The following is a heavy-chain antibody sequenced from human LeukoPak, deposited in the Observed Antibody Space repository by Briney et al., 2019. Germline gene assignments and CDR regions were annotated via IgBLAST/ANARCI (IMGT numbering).Heavy chain of an antibody. V-gene: IGHV3-21*01. J-gene: IGHJ3*02. D-gene: IGHD1-26*01. CDR1: GFTFSSYS. Sequence: GGSLRLSCAASGFTFSSYSMNWVRQAPGKGLGWVSSISSSSSYIYYADSVKGRFTISRDNAKNSLYLQMNSLRAEDTAVYYCARVGLEWELLPDAFDIWGQGTMVTVSS. CDR3: ARVGLEWELLPDAFDI. CDR2: ISSSSSYI.